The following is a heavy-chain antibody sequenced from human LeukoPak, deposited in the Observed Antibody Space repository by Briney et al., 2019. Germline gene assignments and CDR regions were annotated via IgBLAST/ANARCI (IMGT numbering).Heavy chain of an antibody. CDR1: GGSISSYY. CDR3: AAGIAADFDY. Sequence: SETLSLTCTVSGGSISSYYWSWIRQPPGKGLEWIGYIYYSGSTNYNPSLKSRVTISVDTSKNQFSLKLSSVTAADTAVYYCAAGIAADFDYWGQGTLVTVS. V-gene: IGHV4-59*08. D-gene: IGHD6-13*01. J-gene: IGHJ4*02. CDR2: IYYSGST.